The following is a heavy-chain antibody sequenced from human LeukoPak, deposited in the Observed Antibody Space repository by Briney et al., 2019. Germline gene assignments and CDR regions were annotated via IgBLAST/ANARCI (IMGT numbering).Heavy chain of an antibody. CDR1: GGTFISYA. CDR3: ARGDCSRTSFFGSLFDP. J-gene: IGHJ5*02. D-gene: IGHD2-2*01. V-gene: IGHV1-69*06. Sequence: GASVKVSCMASGGTFISYASSWVGPAPGQGLDWMGVIIPIFCTANYAQKFQGGVTIHADKSSHTVYMELSSQRSEDTAVYYCARGDCSRTSFFGSLFDPWGQGTLVTVSS. CDR2: IIPIFCTA.